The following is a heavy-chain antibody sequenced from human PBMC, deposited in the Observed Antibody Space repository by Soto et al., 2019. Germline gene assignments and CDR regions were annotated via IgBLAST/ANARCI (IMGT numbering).Heavy chain of an antibody. Sequence: QVQLVESGGGVVQPGRSLRLSCAASGFTFSSYAMHWVRQAPGKGLEWVAVISYDGSNKYYADSVKGRFTISRDNSKNPLYLQMNSLRAEDTAVYYCARDMEGGYGDASGTLDYWGQGTLVTVSS. CDR1: GFTFSSYA. J-gene: IGHJ4*02. CDR3: ARDMEGGYGDASGTLDY. CDR2: ISYDGSNK. V-gene: IGHV3-30-3*01. D-gene: IGHD4-17*01.